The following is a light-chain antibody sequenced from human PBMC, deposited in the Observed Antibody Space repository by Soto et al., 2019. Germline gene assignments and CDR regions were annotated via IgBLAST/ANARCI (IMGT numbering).Light chain of an antibody. V-gene: IGLV2-14*03. Sequence: QSVLTQPASVSGSPGQSITISCTGTSSDVGGFNYVSWYQQHPGKAPKLMIYDVTNRPSGVSYRFSGSKSGTTASLTISGLQAEDEAEYYCNSYTSNSTYVFGTGTKLTVL. CDR1: SSDVGGFNY. J-gene: IGLJ1*01. CDR2: DVT. CDR3: NSYTSNSTYV.